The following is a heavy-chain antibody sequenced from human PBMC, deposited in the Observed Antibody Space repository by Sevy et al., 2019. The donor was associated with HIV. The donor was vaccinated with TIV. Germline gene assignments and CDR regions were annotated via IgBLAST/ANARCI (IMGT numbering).Heavy chain of an antibody. D-gene: IGHD6-13*01. J-gene: IGHJ6*02. V-gene: IGHV4-39*01. CDR1: GGSIVSSSYY. Sequence: SETLSLTCSVSGGSIVSSSYYWNWIRQPPGKGLEWIGSIYYNGHTYYNPSLKSRLTISLDTSKNQFYLTLSSVTAADTSIYYCARSAAGHEYYYGLDVWGQGATVTVSS. CDR2: IYYNGHT. CDR3: ARSAAGHEYYYGLDV.